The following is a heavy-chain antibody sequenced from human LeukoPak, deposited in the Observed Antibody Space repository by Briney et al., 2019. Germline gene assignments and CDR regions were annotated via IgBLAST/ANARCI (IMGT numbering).Heavy chain of an antibody. V-gene: IGHV3-21*01. CDR1: GFTSSSYN. J-gene: IGHJ3*02. CDR3: ARGGRMVRGVIMDDAFDI. CDR2: ISSSSNYI. Sequence: GGSLRLSCAASGFTSSSYNMNWIRQAPGKGLEWVSSISSSSNYIYYADSVKGRFTISRDNAKNSLYLQMNSLRAEDTAVYYCARGGRMVRGVIMDDAFDIWGQGTMVTVSS. D-gene: IGHD3-10*01.